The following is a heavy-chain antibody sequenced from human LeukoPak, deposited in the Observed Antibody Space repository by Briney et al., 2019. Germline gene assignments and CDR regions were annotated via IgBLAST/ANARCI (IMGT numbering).Heavy chain of an antibody. CDR2: ISSSTNVI. CDR1: GFTLSTYS. Sequence: PGGSLRLSCAASGFTLSTYSVTWVRQAPGKGLEWVSYISSSTNVIYYADSVKGRFTISRDNSKNTLYLQMDSLRAEDTAVYYCAKANDSSGYYYPFDYWGQGTLVTVSS. D-gene: IGHD3-22*01. V-gene: IGHV3-48*01. J-gene: IGHJ4*02. CDR3: AKANDSSGYYYPFDY.